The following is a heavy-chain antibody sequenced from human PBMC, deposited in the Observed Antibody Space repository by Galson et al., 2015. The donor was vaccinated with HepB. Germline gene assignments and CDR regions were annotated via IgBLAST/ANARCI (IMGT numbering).Heavy chain of an antibody. CDR3: AKELSITIFGVASNFDY. V-gene: IGHV3-23*01. J-gene: IGHJ4*02. D-gene: IGHD3-3*01. CDR1: GFTFSSYA. Sequence: SLRLSCAASGFTFSSYAMSWVRQAPGKGLEWVSAISGSGGSTYYADSVKGRFTISRDNSKNTLYLQMNSLRAEDTAVYYCAKELSITIFGVASNFDYWGQGTLVTVSS. CDR2: ISGSGGST.